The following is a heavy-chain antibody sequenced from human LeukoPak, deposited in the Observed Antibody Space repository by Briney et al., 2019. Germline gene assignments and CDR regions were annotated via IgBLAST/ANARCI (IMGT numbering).Heavy chain of an antibody. V-gene: IGHV1-2*02. CDR3: ASRPDRTLLPFFDY. Sequence: ASVTVACKASGYTFSGYYMHWVRHALGQGLEWMGWINPKSGDTKYAPKFQGRVTMTRDTSVSTVYMEVSRLTSDDTAVYYCASRPDRTLLPFFDYWGQGTLVTVS. CDR1: GYTFSGYY. CDR2: INPKSGDT. D-gene: IGHD5/OR15-5a*01. J-gene: IGHJ4*02.